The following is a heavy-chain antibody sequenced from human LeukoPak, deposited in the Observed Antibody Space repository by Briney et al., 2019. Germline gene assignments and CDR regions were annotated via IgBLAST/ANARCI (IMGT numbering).Heavy chain of an antibody. CDR2: ISPSGAST. D-gene: IGHD1-14*01. Sequence: ASLKVSCKASGYTFTRYYMHWVRQAPGHRLEWMGIISPSGASTSYAQKFQARVTMTRDTSTSTVYIELSSLRSPDTAVYYCTRGGSGGPRVAFDYWGQGTLVTVSS. CDR1: GYTFTRYY. V-gene: IGHV1-46*01. CDR3: TRGGSGGPRVAFDY. J-gene: IGHJ4*02.